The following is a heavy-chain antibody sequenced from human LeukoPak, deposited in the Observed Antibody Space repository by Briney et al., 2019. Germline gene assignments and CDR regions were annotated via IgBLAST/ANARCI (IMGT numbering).Heavy chain of an antibody. J-gene: IGHJ3*02. CDR3: ARGPMIVVAHDAFDI. V-gene: IGHV1-18*01. CDR1: GYTFTSYG. CDR2: ISANNGDT. Sequence: ASVKVSCKASGYTFTSYGISWVRQAPGQGLEWMGWISANNGDTDYPPKLQGRVTMTTDTSTSTAYMELRSLRSDDTAVYYCARGPMIVVAHDAFDIWGQGTMVTVSS. D-gene: IGHD3-22*01.